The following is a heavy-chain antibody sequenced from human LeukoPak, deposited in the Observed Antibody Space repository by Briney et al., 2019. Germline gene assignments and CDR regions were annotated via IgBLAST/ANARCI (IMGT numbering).Heavy chain of an antibody. CDR1: GYTFTYYD. CDR3: AREGAAAADVNWFDP. V-gene: IGHV1-2*02. CDR2: LNPNSGAT. J-gene: IGHJ5*02. Sequence: ASVKVSCKASGYTFTYYDIYWVRQAPGQGLEYMGWLNPNSGATKYVQKFQGRVTMTRDTSINTAYMELSSLRSDDTAVYYCAREGAAAADVNWFDPWGQGTVVTVSS. D-gene: IGHD6-13*01.